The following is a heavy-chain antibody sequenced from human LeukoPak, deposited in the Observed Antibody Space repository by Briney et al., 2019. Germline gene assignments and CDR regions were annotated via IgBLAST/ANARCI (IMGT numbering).Heavy chain of an antibody. J-gene: IGHJ4*02. CDR1: GGSISSADYY. CDR3: AREPVFGSENNRKIPIAF. V-gene: IGHV4-30-4*08. CDR2: IYYSGST. D-gene: IGHD3-10*01. Sequence: SETLSLTCTVSGGSISSADYYWSWIRQPPGKGLEWIVYIYYSGSTYYNPSLKSRVSISVDTSKNQFSLRLTSVTAADTAVYYCAREPVFGSENNRKIPIAFWGQGTLVAVSS.